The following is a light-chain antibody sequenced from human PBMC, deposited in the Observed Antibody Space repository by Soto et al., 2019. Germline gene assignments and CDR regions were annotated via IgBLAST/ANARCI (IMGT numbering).Light chain of an antibody. J-gene: IGLJ2*01. Sequence: QSALTQPASVSGSPGQSITISCTGTSSDVGAYNYVSWYQQHPGKAPKLMIYDVSNRPSGVSNRFSGSKSDNTASLTISGPQDDDEADYYCSSYSSSSTLVFGGGTKLTVL. CDR2: DVS. CDR3: SSYSSSSTLV. V-gene: IGLV2-14*03. CDR1: SSDVGAYNY.